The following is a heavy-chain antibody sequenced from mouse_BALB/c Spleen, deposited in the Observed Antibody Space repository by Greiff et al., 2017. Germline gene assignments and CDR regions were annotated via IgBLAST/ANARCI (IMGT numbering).Heavy chain of an antibody. Sequence: EVKLVESGGGLVKPGGSLKLSCAASGFTFSDYYMYWVRQTPEKRLEWVATISDGGSYTYYPDSVKGRFTISRDNAKNNLYLQMSSLKSEDTAMYYCARDRDGKGWFAYWGQGTLVTVSA. V-gene: IGHV5-4*02. J-gene: IGHJ3*01. CDR2: ISDGGSYT. CDR3: ARDRDGKGWFAY. CDR1: GFTFSDYY. D-gene: IGHD2-1*01.